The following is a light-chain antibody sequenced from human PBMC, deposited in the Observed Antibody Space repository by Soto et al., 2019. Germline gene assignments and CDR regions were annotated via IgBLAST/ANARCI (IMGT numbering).Light chain of an antibody. CDR3: ISYTSINLYV. CDR2: DVS. CDR1: SSDVGGYEY. V-gene: IGLV2-14*01. Sequence: QSVLTQPASVSGSPGQSISISCTGTSSDVGGYEYVSWYQQHAGKAPKLMIYDVSSRASGVSNRFSGSKSGNTASLTFSGLQSEDEADYYCISYTSINLYVLGTGTKVTVL. J-gene: IGLJ1*01.